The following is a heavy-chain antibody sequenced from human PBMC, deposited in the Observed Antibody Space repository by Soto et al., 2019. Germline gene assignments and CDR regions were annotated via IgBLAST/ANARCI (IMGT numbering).Heavy chain of an antibody. CDR1: GGTFSSYT. CDR2: IIPILGIA. J-gene: IGHJ4*02. CDR3: ARDREGIAVAGDFDY. V-gene: IGHV1-69*08. D-gene: IGHD6-19*01. Sequence: QVQLVQSGAEVKKPGSSVKVSCKASGGTFSSYTISWVRQAPGQGLEWMGRIIPILGIANYAQKFQGRVMITADKSTSTAYMELSSLRSEDTAVYYCARDREGIAVAGDFDYWGQGTLVTVSS.